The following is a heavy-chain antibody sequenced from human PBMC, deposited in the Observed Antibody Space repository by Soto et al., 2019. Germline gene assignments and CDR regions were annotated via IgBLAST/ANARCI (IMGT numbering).Heavy chain of an antibody. D-gene: IGHD1-7*01. CDR3: AKGGYNWNYEESYYDGMEV. Sequence: GGSLRFSCAASGFTFSSYAMSWVRQAPGKGLEWVSAISGSVGITYYADSVKGRFTISRDNSKNTLYLQMNSLRAEDTAVYYCAKGGYNWNYEESYYDGMEVWGKGTTVIVSS. J-gene: IGHJ6*04. V-gene: IGHV3-23*01. CDR2: ISGSVGIT. CDR1: GFTFSSYA.